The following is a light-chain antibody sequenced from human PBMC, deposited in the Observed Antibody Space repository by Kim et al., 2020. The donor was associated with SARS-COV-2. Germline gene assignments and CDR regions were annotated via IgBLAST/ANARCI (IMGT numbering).Light chain of an antibody. CDR2: LNSDGSH. V-gene: IGLV4-69*01. CDR1: SGHSKYA. Sequence: QLVLTQSHSASASLGASVKLTCTLSSGHSKYAIAWHQQQPQKGPRYLMKLNSDGSHNKGDGIPDRFSGSSSGAERYLIISSLQSEDEADYYCQTWGTGIWVFGGGTQLTVL. CDR3: QTWGTGIWV. J-gene: IGLJ3*02.